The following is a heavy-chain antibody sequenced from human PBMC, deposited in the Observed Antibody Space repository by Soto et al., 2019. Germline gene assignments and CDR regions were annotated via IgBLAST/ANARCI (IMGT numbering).Heavy chain of an antibody. D-gene: IGHD6-6*01. CDR3: ASIPEYSSSSPRGLD. CDR2: ISSSGSTI. V-gene: IGHV3-11*01. CDR1: GFTFSDYY. Sequence: PGGSLRLSCAASGFTFSDYYMSWIRQAPGKGLEWVSYISSSGSTIYYADSVKGRFTISRDNAKNSLYLQMNSLRAEDTAVYYCASIPEYSSSSPRGLDWGQGTLVTVSS. J-gene: IGHJ4*02.